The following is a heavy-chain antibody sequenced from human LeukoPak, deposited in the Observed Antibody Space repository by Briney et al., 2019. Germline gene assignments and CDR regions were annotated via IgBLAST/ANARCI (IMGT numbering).Heavy chain of an antibody. CDR2: INHSGST. J-gene: IGHJ5*02. CDR1: GGSFSGYY. CDR3: ASRGGYCSSTSCSNWFDP. Sequence: SETLSLTCAVYGGSFSGYYWSWIRQPPGKGLEWIGEINHSGSTNYNPSLKSRVTISVDTSKNHFSLKLSSVTAADTAVYYCASRGGYCSSTSCSNWFDPWGQGTLVTVSS. D-gene: IGHD2-2*01. V-gene: IGHV4-34*01.